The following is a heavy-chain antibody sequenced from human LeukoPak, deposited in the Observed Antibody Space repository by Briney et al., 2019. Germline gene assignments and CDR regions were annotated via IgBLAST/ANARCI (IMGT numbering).Heavy chain of an antibody. J-gene: IGHJ5*02. Sequence: SGGSLRLSCAASGFTVRSNYMTWVRQAPGKGLEWVSVMYSGDSTYYDDSVKGRFTISRDNSKNTLDLQMNSPRDEDTGVYYCARADGYSSWFVHWGQGTLVTVSS. CDR3: ARADGYSSWFVH. D-gene: IGHD5-18*01. CDR1: GFTVRSNY. V-gene: IGHV3-53*01. CDR2: MYSGDST.